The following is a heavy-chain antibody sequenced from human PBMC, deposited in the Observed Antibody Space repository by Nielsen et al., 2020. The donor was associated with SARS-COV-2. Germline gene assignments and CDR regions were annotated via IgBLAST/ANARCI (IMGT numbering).Heavy chain of an antibody. J-gene: IGHJ6*02. D-gene: IGHD4-17*01. Sequence: ASVKVSCKISGYSLTDLGIHWVRQAPGKGLEWMGGFDPQERRMVYPQKVQGRVTMTIDTSTSTAYMELRSLESEDTAVYYCAMTTTATSTSLDYYYDMDVWGQGTTVTVSS. V-gene: IGHV1-24*01. CDR2: FDPQERRM. CDR1: GYSLTDLG. CDR3: AMTTTATSTSLDYYYDMDV.